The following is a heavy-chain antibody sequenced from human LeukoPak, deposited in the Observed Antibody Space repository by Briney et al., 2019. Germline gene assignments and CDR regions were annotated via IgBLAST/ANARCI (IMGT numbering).Heavy chain of an antibody. J-gene: IGHJ3*02. CDR2: IYYSGST. Sequence: SETLSLTCTVSGGSISSYYWSWIRQPPGKGLEWIGYIYYSGSTNYNPSLKSRVTISVDTSKSQFSLKLSSVTAADTAVYYCARAGAHDAFDIWGQGTMVTVSS. CDR1: GGSISSYY. CDR3: ARAGAHDAFDI. V-gene: IGHV4-59*01.